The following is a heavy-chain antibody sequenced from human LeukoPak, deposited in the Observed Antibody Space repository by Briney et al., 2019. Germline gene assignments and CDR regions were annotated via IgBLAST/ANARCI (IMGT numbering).Heavy chain of an antibody. V-gene: IGHV3-23*01. Sequence: PGGSLRLSCAASGFTFGDYAMSWVRQALGKGLEWVSAISGSGGSTYYADSVKGRFSISRDNSKNTLYLQMNSLRAEDTAKYYCAKHYGDYYYYYMDVWGKGTTVTVSS. CDR1: GFTFGDYA. CDR3: AKHYGDYYYYYMDV. CDR2: ISGSGGST. J-gene: IGHJ6*03. D-gene: IGHD4-17*01.